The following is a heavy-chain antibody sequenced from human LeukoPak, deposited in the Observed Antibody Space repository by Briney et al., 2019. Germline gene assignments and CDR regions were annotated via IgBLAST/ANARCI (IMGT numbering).Heavy chain of an antibody. CDR3: ARGFRNVLLWFGESGGGY. CDR2: INTNTGNP. J-gene: IGHJ4*02. V-gene: IGHV7-4-1*02. Sequence: GASVKVSCKASGYTFTSYAMNWVRQAPGQGLEWMGWINTNTGNPTYAQGFTGRFVFSLDTSVSTAYLQISSLKAEDTAVYYCARGFRNVLLWFGESGGGYWGQGTLVTVSS. CDR1: GYTFTSYA. D-gene: IGHD3-10*01.